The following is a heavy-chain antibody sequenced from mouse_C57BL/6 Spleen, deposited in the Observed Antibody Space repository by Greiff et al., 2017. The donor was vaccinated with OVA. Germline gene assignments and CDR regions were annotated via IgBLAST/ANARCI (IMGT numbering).Heavy chain of an antibody. V-gene: IGHV1-72*01. CDR3: APYGDDDGWDY. CDR1: GYTFTSYW. J-gene: IGHJ2*01. CDR2: IDPDSGGT. Sequence: QVQLKQPGAELVKPGASVKLSCKASGYTFTSYWMHWVKQRPGRGLEWIGRIDPDSGGTKYNEKFKSKATLTADKPSSTTYMQLSSLTSEESSVYYCAPYGDDDGWDYWGQGTTLTVSS. D-gene: IGHD2-2*01.